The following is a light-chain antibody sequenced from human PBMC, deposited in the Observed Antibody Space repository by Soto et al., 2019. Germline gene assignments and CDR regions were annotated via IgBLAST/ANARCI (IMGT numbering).Light chain of an antibody. CDR1: QSVSSI. Sequence: EIVMTQSPATLSVSPGERATLSCRASQSVSSILAWYQQKPGQAPRLLIHGASIRATGIPARFSGSGSGTEFTLTISSLQSEDFAVYYCQQYNNWPYTFGQGTKVDIK. CDR2: GAS. J-gene: IGKJ2*01. CDR3: QQYNNWPYT. V-gene: IGKV3-15*01.